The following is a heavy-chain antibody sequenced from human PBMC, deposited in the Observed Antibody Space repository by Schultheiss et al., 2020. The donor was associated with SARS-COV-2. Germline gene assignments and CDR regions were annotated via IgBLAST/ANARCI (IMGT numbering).Heavy chain of an antibody. V-gene: IGHV4-61*08. J-gene: IGHJ4*02. CDR1: GGSISSGGYY. Sequence: SETLSLTCTVSGGSISSGGYYWSWIRQHPGKGLEWIGYIYYSGSTYYNPSLKSRVTISVDTSKNQFSLKLSSVTAADTAVYYCARVSSVGRNQIDYWGQGTLVTVSS. CDR2: IYYSGST. D-gene: IGHD1-26*01. CDR3: ARVSSVGRNQIDY.